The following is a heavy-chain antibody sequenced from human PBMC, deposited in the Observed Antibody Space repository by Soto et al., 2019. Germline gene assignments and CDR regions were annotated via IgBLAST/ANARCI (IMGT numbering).Heavy chain of an antibody. CDR2: INPNSGGT. D-gene: IGHD2-15*01. J-gene: IGHJ4*02. CDR3: ARGGTYCSGGSCCPRNYYFDY. V-gene: IGHV1-2*04. Sequence: GASVKVSCKASGYTFTGYYMHWVRQAPGQGLEWMGWINPNSGGTNYAQKFQGWVTMTRDTSISTAYMELSRLRSDDTAVYYCARGGTYCSGGSCCPRNYYFDYWGQGTLVTVSS. CDR1: GYTFTGYY.